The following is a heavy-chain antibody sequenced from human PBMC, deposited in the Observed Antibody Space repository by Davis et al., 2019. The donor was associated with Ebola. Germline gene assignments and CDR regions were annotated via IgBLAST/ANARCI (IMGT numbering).Heavy chain of an antibody. D-gene: IGHD3-3*01. CDR3: ACTIFGVVSSFDH. Sequence: GESLKISCSASGFTFSDYYMSWIRQVPGKGLEWVSYISSSSLYTNYADSVQGRFTISRDNARNSLYLQMNSLRDEDTAVYYCACTIFGVVSSFDHWGQGTLVTVSS. CDR1: GFTFSDYY. V-gene: IGHV3-11*06. CDR2: ISSSSLYT. J-gene: IGHJ4*02.